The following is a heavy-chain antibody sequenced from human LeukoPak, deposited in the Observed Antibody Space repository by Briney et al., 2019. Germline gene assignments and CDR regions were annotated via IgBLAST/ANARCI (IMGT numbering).Heavy chain of an antibody. CDR3: ARRANDGYRPFYFDS. CDR1: IGSISSYY. Sequence: SETLSLTCTVSIGSISSYYWNWIRQPPGKGLEWIAYIHDTGSTNYNPSLQSRVTISMDTREKQFSLKLTSVTAADTAIYYCARRANDGYRPFYFDSWGQGTLVTVSS. V-gene: IGHV4-59*08. J-gene: IGHJ4*02. CDR2: IHDTGST. D-gene: IGHD5-24*01.